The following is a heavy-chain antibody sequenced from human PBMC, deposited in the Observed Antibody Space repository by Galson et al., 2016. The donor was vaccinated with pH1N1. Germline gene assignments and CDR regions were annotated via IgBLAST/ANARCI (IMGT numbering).Heavy chain of an antibody. Sequence: QSGAEVKKPGESLKISCQASGYTFTTYWTGWVRQMPGKGLEWMGIIYPGDSETKYSPSFEGQVTFSVDKSKNTAYLHWSSLKASDTAIYYCARRSTELGLDYWGQGVLVTVSS. CDR2: IYPGDSET. CDR1: GYTFTTYW. CDR3: ARRSTELGLDY. D-gene: IGHD2/OR15-2a*01. V-gene: IGHV5-51*03. J-gene: IGHJ4*02.